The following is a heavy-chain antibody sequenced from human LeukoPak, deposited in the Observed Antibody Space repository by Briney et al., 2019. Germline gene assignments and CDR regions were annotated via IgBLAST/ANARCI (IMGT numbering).Heavy chain of an antibody. CDR3: ARGYYYDSSGSPFDY. J-gene: IGHJ4*02. V-gene: IGHV4-38-2*02. CDR1: GYSISSGYY. Sequence: SETLSLTCTVSGYSISSGYYWGWIRQPPGKGLEWIGYIYHSGNTYYNPSLKSRVTISVDRSKNQFSLKLSSVTAADTAVYYCARGYYYDSSGSPFDYWGQGTLATVSS. CDR2: IYHSGNT. D-gene: IGHD3-22*01.